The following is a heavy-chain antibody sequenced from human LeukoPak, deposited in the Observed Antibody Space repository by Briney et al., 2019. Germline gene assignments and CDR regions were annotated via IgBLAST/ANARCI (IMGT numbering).Heavy chain of an antibody. D-gene: IGHD1-1*01. J-gene: IGHJ4*02. CDR2: IKQDGSEK. V-gene: IGHV3-7*05. CDR3: ARVRQLDLFDY. CDR1: GFTFSSYW. Sequence: GRSLRLSCAVSGFTFSSYWMSWVRQAPGKGLEWVANIKQDGSEKYYVDSVKGRFTISRDNSENTLYLQMNSLRAEDTGVYYCARVRQLDLFDYWGQGTLVSVSS.